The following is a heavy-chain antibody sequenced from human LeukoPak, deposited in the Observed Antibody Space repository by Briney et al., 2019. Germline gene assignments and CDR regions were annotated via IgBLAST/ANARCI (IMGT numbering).Heavy chain of an antibody. Sequence: ASVKVSCQASGYTFVGYYMHWVRQAPGQGLEWMGWINPNSGGTNYAQKFQGRVTMTRDTSISTAYMKLSSLRSDDTAVYYCARVSEELVIDHWGQETLVTVS. CDR2: INPNSGGT. CDR1: GYTFVGYY. D-gene: IGHD2-8*02. V-gene: IGHV1-2*02. CDR3: ARVSEELVIDH. J-gene: IGHJ4*02.